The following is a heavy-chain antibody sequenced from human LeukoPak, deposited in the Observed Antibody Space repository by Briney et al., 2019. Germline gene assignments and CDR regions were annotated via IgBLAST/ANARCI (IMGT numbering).Heavy chain of an antibody. CDR3: AREVFEGQRQSDAFDV. V-gene: IGHV3-74*01. CDR1: GFTFSSHW. J-gene: IGHJ3*01. CDR2: VNGPGDWT. Sequence: GGSLRLSCAASGFTFSSHWMHWVRQAPGEGLVWVSRVNGPGDWTHYADSVRGRFIISRDNAENTISLQMNNLRAEDTAVYFCAREVFEGQRQSDAFDVWGQGTMVTVAS. D-gene: IGHD6-25*01.